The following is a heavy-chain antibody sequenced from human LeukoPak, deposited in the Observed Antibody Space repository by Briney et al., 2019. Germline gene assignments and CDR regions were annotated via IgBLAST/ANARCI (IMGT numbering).Heavy chain of an antibody. Sequence: GRSLRLSCAASGFTFSSYGMHWVRQAPGKGLEWVSAISGSGGSTYYADSVKGRFTISRDNSKNTLYLQMNSLRAEDTAVYYCAKDLIQLPLYYFDYWGQGTLVTVSS. CDR1: GFTFSSYG. V-gene: IGHV3-23*01. CDR2: ISGSGGST. J-gene: IGHJ4*02. D-gene: IGHD5-18*01. CDR3: AKDLIQLPLYYFDY.